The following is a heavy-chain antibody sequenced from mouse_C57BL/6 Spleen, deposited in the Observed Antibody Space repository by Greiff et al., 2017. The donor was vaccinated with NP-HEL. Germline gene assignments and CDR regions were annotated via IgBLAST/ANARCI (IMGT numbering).Heavy chain of an antibody. J-gene: IGHJ2*01. D-gene: IGHD2-3*01. Sequence: QVQLKQSGAELAKPGASVKLSCKASGYTFTSYWMHWVKQRPGQGLEWIGYINPSSGYTKYNQKFKDKATLTADKSSSTAYMQLSSLTYEDSAVYYSARSRDGYLYYFDYWGQGTTLTVSS. CDR3: ARSRDGYLYYFDY. CDR1: GYTFTSYW. CDR2: INPSSGYT. V-gene: IGHV1-7*01.